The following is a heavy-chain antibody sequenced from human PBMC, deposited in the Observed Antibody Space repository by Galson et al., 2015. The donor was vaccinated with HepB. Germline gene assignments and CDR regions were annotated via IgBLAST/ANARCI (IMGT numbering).Heavy chain of an antibody. Sequence: SVKVSCKASGYTFTSYYMHWVRQAPGQGLEWMGIINPSGGSTSYAQKFQGRVTMTRDTSTSTVYMELSSLRSEDTAVYYCASQSAAAGISFDYWGQGTLVTVSS. J-gene: IGHJ4*02. CDR2: INPSGGST. CDR1: GYTFTSYY. CDR3: ASQSAAAGISFDY. V-gene: IGHV1-46*03. D-gene: IGHD6-13*01.